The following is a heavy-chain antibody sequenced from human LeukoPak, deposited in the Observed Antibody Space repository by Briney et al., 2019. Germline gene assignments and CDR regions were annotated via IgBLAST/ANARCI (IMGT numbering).Heavy chain of an antibody. V-gene: IGHV4-4*02. D-gene: IGHD3-9*01. Sequence: SETLSLTCAVSGGSISSSNWWSWVRQPPGKGLEWIGEIYHSGSTNYNPSLKSRVTISVDKSKNQFSLKLSSVTAADTAVYYCARTLRRILGYFDWLLRNDALDIWGQGTMVTVSS. CDR3: ARTLRRILGYFDWLLRNDALDI. CDR2: IYHSGST. J-gene: IGHJ3*02. CDR1: GGSISSSNW.